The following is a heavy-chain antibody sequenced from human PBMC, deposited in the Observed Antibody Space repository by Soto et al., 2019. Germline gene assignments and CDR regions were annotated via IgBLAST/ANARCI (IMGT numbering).Heavy chain of an antibody. CDR1: GGSFSGYY. CDR3: ARQARGTTWSDFDY. D-gene: IGHD1-7*01. J-gene: IGHJ4*02. Sequence: SETLSLTCAVYGGSFSGYYWSWIRQPPGKGLEWIGEINHSGSTNYNPSLKSRVTISVDTSKSQFSLTLTSVTAADTAVYYCARQARGTTWSDFDYWGQGILVTVSS. V-gene: IGHV4-34*01. CDR2: INHSGST.